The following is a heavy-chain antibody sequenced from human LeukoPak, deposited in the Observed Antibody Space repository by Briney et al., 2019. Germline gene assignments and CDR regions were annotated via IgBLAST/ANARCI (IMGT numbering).Heavy chain of an antibody. CDR3: ARGLLTGYYPHYYHHGMDV. D-gene: IGHD3-9*01. J-gene: IGHJ6*02. Sequence: SETLSLTCTVSGGSISSYYWSWIRQPPGKGLEWIGYIYYSGSTNYNSSLKSRVIISVDTSKNQFSLGLSSVTAADTAVYYCARGLLTGYYPHYYHHGMDVWGQGTTVTVSS. CDR1: GGSISSYY. V-gene: IGHV4-59*01. CDR2: IYYSGST.